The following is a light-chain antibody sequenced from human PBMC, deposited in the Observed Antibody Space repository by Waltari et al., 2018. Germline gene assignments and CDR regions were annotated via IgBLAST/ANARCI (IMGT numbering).Light chain of an antibody. V-gene: IGKV1-12*01. CDR2: AAS. Sequence: DIQMTQSPPSVSASVGARVPITCRASQGIRSCLSWYQQKPGKAPKLLIYAASNLQSGVPSRFSGSDSGTEFTLTISSLQPEDVATYYCQEANSFPLTFGGGTKVEI. J-gene: IGKJ4*01. CDR3: QEANSFPLT. CDR1: QGIRSC.